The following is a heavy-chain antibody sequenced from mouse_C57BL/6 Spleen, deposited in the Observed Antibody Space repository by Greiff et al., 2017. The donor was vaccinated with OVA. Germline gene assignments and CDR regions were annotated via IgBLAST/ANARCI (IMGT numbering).Heavy chain of an antibody. CDR3: ARHDFDNYGSTWYFDV. CDR2: ISGGGGNT. V-gene: IGHV5-9*01. D-gene: IGHD1-1*01. Sequence: EVKLVESGGGLVKPGGSLKLSCAASGFTFSSYTMSWVRQTPEKRLEWVATISGGGGNTYYPDSVKGRFTISRYNAKNTLYLQMSSLRSEDTALYYCARHDFDNYGSTWYFDVWGTGTTVTVSS. J-gene: IGHJ1*03. CDR1: GFTFSSYT.